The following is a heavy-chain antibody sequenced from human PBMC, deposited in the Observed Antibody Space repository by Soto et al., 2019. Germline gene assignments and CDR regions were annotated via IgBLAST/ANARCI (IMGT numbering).Heavy chain of an antibody. D-gene: IGHD1-20*01. V-gene: IGHV4-30-4*01. Sequence: SETLSLTCTVSGGSISSGDDFWTWIRQPPGKGLEWIGYIYYSGSTYYNPSLKNRLTMSVDTSKNQFSLKLSSVTAADTAVYYCARDRAKWKDYYYYGMDVWGQGTTVTVSS. CDR2: IYYSGST. CDR3: ARDRAKWKDYYYYGMDV. CDR1: GGSISSGDDF. J-gene: IGHJ6*02.